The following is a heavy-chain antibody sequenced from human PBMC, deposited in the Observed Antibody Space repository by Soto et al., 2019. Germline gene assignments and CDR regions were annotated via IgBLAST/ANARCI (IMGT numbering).Heavy chain of an antibody. CDR1: GFTVSSNY. CDR2: IYSGGST. CDR3: ARDIAAAGLIDY. V-gene: IGHV3-66*01. Sequence: VQLVESGGGLVQPGGSLRLSCAASGFTVSSNYMSWVRQAPGKGLEWVSLIYSGGSTYYADSVKGRFTISRDNSKNTLYLQMNSLRAEDTAVYYCARDIAAAGLIDYWGQGTLVTVSS. D-gene: IGHD6-13*01. J-gene: IGHJ4*02.